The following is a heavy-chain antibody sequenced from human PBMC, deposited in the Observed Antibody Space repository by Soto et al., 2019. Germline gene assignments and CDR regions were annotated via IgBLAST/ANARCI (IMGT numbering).Heavy chain of an antibody. CDR1: GFTFSGYW. CDR2: IKQDGSEK. D-gene: IGHD2-2*01. V-gene: IGHV3-7*01. CDR3: AKNNRYCSSTNCFVFDY. J-gene: IGHJ4*02. Sequence: GGSLRLSCAASGFTFSGYWMSWVRQAPGKGLEWVTNIKQDGSEKYYVDSVKGRFTISRDNAKNSLYLLMNSLRAEDTAVYYCAKNNRYCSSTNCFVFDYWGQGTLVTVSS.